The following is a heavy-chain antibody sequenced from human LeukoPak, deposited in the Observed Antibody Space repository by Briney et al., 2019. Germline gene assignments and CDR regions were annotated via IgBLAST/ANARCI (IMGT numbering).Heavy chain of an antibody. V-gene: IGHV1-2*02. CDR2: INPNSGGT. CDR1: GYTFTSYG. CDR3: ASGSSWPFDY. D-gene: IGHD6-13*01. Sequence: ASVKVSCKASGYTFTSYGSSWVRQAPGQGLDWMGWINPNSGGTNYAQKFQGRVTMTRDTSISTAYMELSRLRSDDTAVYYCASGSSWPFDYWGQGTLVTVSS. J-gene: IGHJ4*02.